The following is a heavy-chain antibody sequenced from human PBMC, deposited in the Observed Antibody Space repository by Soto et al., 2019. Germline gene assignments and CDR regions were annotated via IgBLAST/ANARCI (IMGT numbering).Heavy chain of an antibody. CDR3: ARAWDIAAAGNWFDP. J-gene: IGHJ5*02. V-gene: IGHV1-18*04. CDR2: ISAYNGNT. D-gene: IGHD6-13*01. CDR1: GYTFTSYG. Sequence: ASVKVSCKASGYTFTSYGISWVRQAPGQGLEWMGWISAYNGNTNYAQKLQGRVTMTTDTSTSTAYMELRSLRSDDTAVYHCARAWDIAAAGNWFDPWGQGTLVTVSS.